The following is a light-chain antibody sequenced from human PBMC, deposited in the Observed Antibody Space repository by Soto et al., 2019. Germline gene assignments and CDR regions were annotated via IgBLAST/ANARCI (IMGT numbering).Light chain of an antibody. Sequence: NFMLTQPHSVSESQGKTVTISCTRSSGSVASNHVQWYQQRPGSAPTTLIYENNQRPSGVPDRFSGSVDSSSNSASLTISGLKTEDEADYYCQSYDSNNVVFGGGTQLTVL. V-gene: IGLV6-57*04. CDR2: ENN. CDR1: SGSVASNH. CDR3: QSYDSNNVV. J-gene: IGLJ3*02.